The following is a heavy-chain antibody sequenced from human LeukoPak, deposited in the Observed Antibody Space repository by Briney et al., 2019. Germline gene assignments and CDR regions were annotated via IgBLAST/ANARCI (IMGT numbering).Heavy chain of an antibody. CDR1: GFTFSSSA. CDR2: ISASGGST. D-gene: IGHD3-22*01. V-gene: IGHV3-23*01. Sequence: GGSLRLSCAASGFTFSSSAMSWVRQVPGKGLEWVSGISASGGSTSYADSVRGRFTISRDNSKNTLYVQMNSLRDEDTAVYYCARAGNYYYSSGYYSHFDYWGQGTLVTVSS. CDR3: ARAGNYYYSSGYYSHFDY. J-gene: IGHJ4*02.